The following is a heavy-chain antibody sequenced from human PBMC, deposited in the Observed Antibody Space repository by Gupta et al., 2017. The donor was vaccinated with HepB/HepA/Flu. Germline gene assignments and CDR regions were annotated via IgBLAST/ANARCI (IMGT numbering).Heavy chain of an antibody. V-gene: IGHV3-43*02. J-gene: IGHJ6*02. D-gene: IGHD2-8*02. Sequence: EVQLVESGGGVVAPGGSLRLSCAASGFFFDDYVMHWVRQVPGKGLEWVSLINGDCGHTNYPDFVKGRFTISRDNSKNSLYLQMNSLRSEDTALYYCARAARQVEYLHYYGMDVWGQGTTVTVSS. CDR3: ARAARQVEYLHYYGMDV. CDR2: INGDCGHT. CDR1: GFFFDDYV.